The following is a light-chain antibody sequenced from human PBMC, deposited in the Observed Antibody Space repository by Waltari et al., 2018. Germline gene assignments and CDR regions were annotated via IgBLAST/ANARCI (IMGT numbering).Light chain of an antibody. J-gene: IGKJ1*01. Sequence: EIVLTQSPGTLSLSPGERVTLSCRTSQSIGTFLAWYQQKPGQPPRLLIYGASIRAAGIPDRVSGSGSGTDFSLTISILEPEDFAVYYCQHYVRLPVTFGQGTKVQIK. CDR3: QHYVRLPVT. CDR1: QSIGTF. CDR2: GAS. V-gene: IGKV3-20*01.